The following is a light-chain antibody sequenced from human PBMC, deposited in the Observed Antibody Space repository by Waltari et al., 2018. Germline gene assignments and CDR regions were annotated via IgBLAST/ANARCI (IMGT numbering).Light chain of an antibody. CDR2: DVV. CDR1: SSDVGMYNF. Sequence: QSALTQPRSVSGSPGQSVTISCSGTSSDVGMYNFVSWYPQHPGNAPKLLIYDVVKRPSGVPDRFSGSKSGNTASLTISGLQTEDESDYYCCSYAGSYTFVFGGGTQLTVL. CDR3: CSYAGSYTFV. J-gene: IGLJ7*01. V-gene: IGLV2-11*02.